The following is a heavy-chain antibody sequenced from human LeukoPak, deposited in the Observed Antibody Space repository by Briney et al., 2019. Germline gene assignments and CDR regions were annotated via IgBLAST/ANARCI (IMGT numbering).Heavy chain of an antibody. CDR3: AKEATVTPGNVNWFDT. CDR1: GFTFSNYA. Sequence: GGSLRLSCAASGFTFSNYAMTWVRQAPGKGLEWVATLSGSGGSTYFGDSVKGRFTISRDNSKNRLYLKMNSLRAEDTGVYYCAKEATVTPGNVNWFDTWGQGTLVTVSS. V-gene: IGHV3-23*01. D-gene: IGHD4-17*01. CDR2: LSGSGGST. J-gene: IGHJ5*02.